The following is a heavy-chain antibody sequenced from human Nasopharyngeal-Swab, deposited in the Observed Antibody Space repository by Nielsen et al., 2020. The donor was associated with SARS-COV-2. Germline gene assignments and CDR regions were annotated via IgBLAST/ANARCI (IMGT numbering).Heavy chain of an antibody. Sequence: SETLSLTCAVYGGSFSGYYRSWIRQPPGKGLEWIGEINHSGSTNYNPSLKSRVTVSVDTSKNQFSLKLSSVTAADTAVYYCARHVGTAMSLVYSFDYWGQGTLVTVSS. CDR1: GGSFSGYY. V-gene: IGHV4-34*01. CDR3: ARHVGTAMSLVYSFDY. CDR2: INHSGST. J-gene: IGHJ4*02. D-gene: IGHD5-18*01.